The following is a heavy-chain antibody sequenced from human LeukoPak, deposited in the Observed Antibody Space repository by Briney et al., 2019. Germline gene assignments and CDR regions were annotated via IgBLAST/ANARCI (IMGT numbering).Heavy chain of an antibody. CDR3: ARGDGYNYWEY. J-gene: IGHJ4*02. V-gene: IGHV3-53*01. CDR2: IYVGGST. CDR1: GFTVSSYY. D-gene: IGHD5-24*01. Sequence: GGSLRLSCAASGFTVSSYYMSWVRQAPGKGLEWVSVIYVGGSTYYSDSVRGRFTISRDISKNTLYLQMNSLRAEDTAVYYCARGDGYNYWEYWGQGTLVTVSS.